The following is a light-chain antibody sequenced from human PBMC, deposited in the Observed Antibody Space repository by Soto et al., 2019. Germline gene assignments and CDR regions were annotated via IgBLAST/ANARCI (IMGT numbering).Light chain of an antibody. Sequence: EIVMTQSPATLSVSPGGRATLSCRASQSVSSNLAWYQQKPGQAPRLLIYGASTRATGIPARFSGSGSGTEFTLTIRRLQSEDFAVYYCQQYNNWPPWTFGQGTKVEIK. V-gene: IGKV3-15*01. CDR1: QSVSSN. CDR3: QQYNNWPPWT. CDR2: GAS. J-gene: IGKJ1*01.